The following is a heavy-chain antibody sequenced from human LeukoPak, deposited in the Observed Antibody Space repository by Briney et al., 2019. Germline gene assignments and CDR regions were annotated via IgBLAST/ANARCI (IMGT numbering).Heavy chain of an antibody. CDR3: AKDKEVATIGRYFDY. V-gene: IGHV3-23*01. CDR1: GFTFSSYA. Sequence: GGSLRLSCAASGFTFSSYAMSWVRQAPGKGQEWVSAISGSGGSTYYADSVKGRFTISRDNSKNTLYLQMNSLRAEDTAVYYCAKDKEVATIGRYFDYWGQGTLVTVSS. CDR2: ISGSGGST. D-gene: IGHD5-12*01. J-gene: IGHJ4*02.